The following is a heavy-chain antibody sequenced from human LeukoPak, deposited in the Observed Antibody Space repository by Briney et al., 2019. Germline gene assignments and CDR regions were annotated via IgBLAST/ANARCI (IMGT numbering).Heavy chain of an antibody. CDR1: GFTFSSYG. V-gene: IGHV3-33*01. CDR3: ARYDGDYEQGIDY. CDR2: IWYDGSNK. D-gene: IGHD4-17*01. J-gene: IGHJ4*02. Sequence: QSGGSLRLSCAASGFTFSSYGMRWVRQAPGKGLEWVAVIWYDGSNKYYADSVKGRFTISRDNSKNALYLQMNSLRAEDTAVYYCARYDGDYEQGIDYWGQGTLVTVSS.